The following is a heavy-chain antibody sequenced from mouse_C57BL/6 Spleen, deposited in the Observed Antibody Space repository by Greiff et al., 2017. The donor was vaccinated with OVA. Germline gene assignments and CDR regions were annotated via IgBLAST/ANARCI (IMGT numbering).Heavy chain of an antibody. V-gene: IGHV1-59*01. D-gene: IGHD1-1*01. CDR1: GYTFTSYW. J-gene: IGHJ2*01. CDR3: ARGEFITTVVEDYFDY. CDR2: IDPSDSYT. Sequence: VQLQQPGAELVRPGTSVKLSCKASGYTFTSYWMHWVKQRPGQGLEWIGVIDPSDSYTNYNQKFKGKATLTVDTSSSTAYMQLSSLTSEDSAVYYCARGEFITTVVEDYFDYWGQGTTLTVSS.